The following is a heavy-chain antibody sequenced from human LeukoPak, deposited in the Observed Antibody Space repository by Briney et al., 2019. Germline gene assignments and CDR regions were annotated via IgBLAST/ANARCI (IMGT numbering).Heavy chain of an antibody. CDR2: INPNSGGT. Sequence: ASVKVSCKASGYTFTGYYMHWVRQAPGQGLEWMGRINPNSGGTNYAQKFQGRVTMTRDTSISTAYMELSRLRSDDTAVYYCAKISYYGSGSYYKEWGQGTLVTVSS. J-gene: IGHJ4*02. D-gene: IGHD3-10*01. CDR1: GYTFTGYY. V-gene: IGHV1-2*06. CDR3: AKISYYGSGSYYKE.